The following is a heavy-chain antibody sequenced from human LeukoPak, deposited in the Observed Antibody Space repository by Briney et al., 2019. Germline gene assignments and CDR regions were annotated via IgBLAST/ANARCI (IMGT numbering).Heavy chain of an antibody. Sequence: SETLSLTCTVSGYSISSGYYWGWIRQPPGKGLEWIGSIYHSGSTYYNPSLKSRVTISVDTSKNQFSLKLSSVTAADTAVYYCARDTGEYSSSSFDPWGQGTLVTVSS. CDR1: GYSISSGYY. D-gene: IGHD6-6*01. J-gene: IGHJ5*02. V-gene: IGHV4-38-2*02. CDR2: IYHSGST. CDR3: ARDTGEYSSSSFDP.